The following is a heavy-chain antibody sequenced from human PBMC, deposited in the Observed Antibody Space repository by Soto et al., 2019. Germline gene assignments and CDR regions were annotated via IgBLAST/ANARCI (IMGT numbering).Heavy chain of an antibody. Sequence: SETLSLTCTVSGGSVSSGSYYWSWIRQPPGKGLEWIGYIYYSGSTNYNPSLKSRVTISVDTSKNQFSLKLSSVTAADTAVYYCAREVPYSGYSSGWLKVMWFDPWGQGTLVTVSS. CDR2: IYYSGST. CDR1: GGSVSSGSYY. CDR3: AREVPYSGYSSGWLKVMWFDP. J-gene: IGHJ5*02. V-gene: IGHV4-61*01. D-gene: IGHD6-19*01.